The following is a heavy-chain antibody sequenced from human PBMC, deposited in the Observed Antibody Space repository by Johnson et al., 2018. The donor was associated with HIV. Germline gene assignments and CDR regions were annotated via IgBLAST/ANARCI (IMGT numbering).Heavy chain of an antibody. D-gene: IGHD2-2*01. CDR2: ISWNSGSI. V-gene: IGHV3-9*01. CDR3: ARGDIVVVPAATRAQDAFDI. Sequence: VESGGGLVQPGRSLRLSCAASGFTFDDYAMHWVRQAPGKGLEWVSGISWNSGSIGYADSVKGRFTISRDNAKNSLYLQMNSLRAEDTAVYYCARGDIVVVPAATRAQDAFDIWGQGTMVTVSS. J-gene: IGHJ3*02. CDR1: GFTFDDYA.